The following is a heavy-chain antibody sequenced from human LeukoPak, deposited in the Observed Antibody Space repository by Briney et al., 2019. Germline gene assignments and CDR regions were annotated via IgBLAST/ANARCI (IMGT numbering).Heavy chain of an antibody. CDR1: GFTFSSYA. CDR2: ISGSGGST. J-gene: IGHJ5*02. D-gene: IGHD6-13*01. V-gene: IGHV3-23*01. CDR3: AKGQQQLVQGWFDP. Sequence: PGGSLRLSCAASGFTFSSYAMSWVRQAPGKGLEWVSAISGSGGSTYYADSVKGRFTISRDNSKNTLYLQMNSLSAEDTAVYYCAKGQQQLVQGWFDPWGQGTLVTVSS.